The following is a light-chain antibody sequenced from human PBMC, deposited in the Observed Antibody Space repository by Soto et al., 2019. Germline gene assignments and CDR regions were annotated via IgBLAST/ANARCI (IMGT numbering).Light chain of an antibody. V-gene: IGKV1-33*01. Sequence: DIQMTQSPSSLSASVGDRVTITCQASQDISNYLNWYQQKPGKAPKLLIYDASNLETGVPSRFSGSGSGTDFTFTISSLQPEDIATYYCQQYDNLLINFGGGTRWIS. J-gene: IGKJ4*01. CDR3: QQYDNLLIN. CDR1: QDISNY. CDR2: DAS.